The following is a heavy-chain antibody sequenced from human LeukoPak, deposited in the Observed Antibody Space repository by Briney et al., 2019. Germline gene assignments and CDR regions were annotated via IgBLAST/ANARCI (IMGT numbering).Heavy chain of an antibody. Sequence: GGSLRLSCAASGFSVSDNYMSWVRQAPGKGLEWVSLIYTTDITYYADSVKGRFTISRDDSKNTVSLQMNSLRADDTAVYYCARAEYGNWFDPWGQGTLVTVSS. CDR3: ARAEYGNWFDP. J-gene: IGHJ5*02. CDR2: IYTTDIT. V-gene: IGHV3-53*01. CDR1: GFSVSDNY. D-gene: IGHD2-2*01.